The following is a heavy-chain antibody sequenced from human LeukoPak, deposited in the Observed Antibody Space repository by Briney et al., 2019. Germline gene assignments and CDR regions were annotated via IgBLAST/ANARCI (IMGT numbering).Heavy chain of an antibody. Sequence: HPSETLSLTCTVAGYPISSGYYWGWIRQPPGKGLEWIGSIYHTGSPIYNPSLKSRVNISIDTSKNQFSLRLTSVTAADTAVYFCARPRLLFGSGPILVWGQGTLVTVSS. V-gene: IGHV4-38-2*02. CDR3: ARPRLLFGSGPILV. D-gene: IGHD3-10*01. CDR1: GYPISSGYY. CDR2: IYHTGSP. J-gene: IGHJ4*02.